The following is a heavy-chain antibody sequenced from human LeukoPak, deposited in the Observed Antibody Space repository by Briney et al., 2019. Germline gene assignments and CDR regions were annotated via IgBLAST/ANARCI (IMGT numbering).Heavy chain of an antibody. V-gene: IGHV3-74*01. Sequence: GGSLRLSCAASGFTFSSYWMHWVRQAPGKGLVWVSRVSSDESSTSYADSVKGRFTISRDNSKNTLYLQMNSLRAEDTAVYYCAKSRVAVAGGNFDYWGQGTLVTVSS. CDR1: GFTFSSYW. D-gene: IGHD6-19*01. CDR3: AKSRVAVAGGNFDY. J-gene: IGHJ4*02. CDR2: VSSDESST.